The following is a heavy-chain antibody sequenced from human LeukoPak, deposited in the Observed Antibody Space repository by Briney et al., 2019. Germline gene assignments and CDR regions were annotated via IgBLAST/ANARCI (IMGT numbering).Heavy chain of an antibody. Sequence: SVKVSCKASGGTFSSYAISWARQAPGQGLEWMGGIIPIFGTANYAQKFQGRVTITADESTSTAYMELSSLRSEDTAVYYCAREAAAGYYYYYMDVWGKGTTVTVSS. CDR3: AREAAAGYYYYYMDV. CDR1: GGTFSSYA. CDR2: IIPIFGTA. J-gene: IGHJ6*03. D-gene: IGHD6-13*01. V-gene: IGHV1-69*13.